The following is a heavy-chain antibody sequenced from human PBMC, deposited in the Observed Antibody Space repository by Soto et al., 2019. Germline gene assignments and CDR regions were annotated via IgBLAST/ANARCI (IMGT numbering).Heavy chain of an antibody. J-gene: IGHJ4*02. CDR3: AKDLPLGSDNPMGVFDY. D-gene: IGHD3-16*01. V-gene: IGHV3-23*01. Sequence: LSLTCAASGFIFSNYGMSWVRQAPGKGLEWVSVISNSGAIIYSADSVKGRFTISRDNSKNTLYLQMNSLGAEDTAVYYCAKDLPLGSDNPMGVFDYWGQGTLVTVSS. CDR2: ISNSGAII. CDR1: GFIFSNYG.